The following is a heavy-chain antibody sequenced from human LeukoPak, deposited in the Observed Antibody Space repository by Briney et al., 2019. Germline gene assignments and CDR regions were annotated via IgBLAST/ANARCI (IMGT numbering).Heavy chain of an antibody. J-gene: IGHJ4*02. Sequence: GGSLRLSCAASGFTFSSYWMSWVRQAPGKGLEWVANIEQDGSEEYYVDSVKGRFTISRDNAKNSLYLQMNSLRAEDTAVYYCARLYGSGSYYNDPDYFDYWGQGTLVTVSS. CDR2: IEQDGSEE. D-gene: IGHD3-10*01. V-gene: IGHV3-7*03. CDR3: ARLYGSGSYYNDPDYFDY. CDR1: GFTFSSYW.